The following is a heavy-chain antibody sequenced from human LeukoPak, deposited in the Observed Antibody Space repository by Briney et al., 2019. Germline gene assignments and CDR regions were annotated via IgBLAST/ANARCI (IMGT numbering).Heavy chain of an antibody. CDR3: AKAKFLEWLLRTLPGSSGED. CDR2: INGDGSMT. Sequence: PGGSLRLSCAASGFTLSSYWMHWVRQAPGKGLVWVSRINGDGSMTNYADSVKGRFTISRDNSKNTLYLQMNGLRAEDTAVYYCAKAKFLEWLLRTLPGSSGEDWGQGTLVTVSS. CDR1: GFTLSSYW. J-gene: IGHJ4*02. V-gene: IGHV3-74*01. D-gene: IGHD3-3*01.